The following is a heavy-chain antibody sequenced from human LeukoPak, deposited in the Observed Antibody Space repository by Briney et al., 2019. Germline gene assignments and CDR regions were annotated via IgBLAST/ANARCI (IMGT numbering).Heavy chain of an antibody. Sequence: GGSLRLSCVASGFTFSSYTMNWVRQAPGKGLVWVSRINRDGSSTTYADSVKGRFAISRDNAKNTLYLQMNSLRVEDMAVYYCARDLDTAMVQAWGQGTLVTVSS. V-gene: IGHV3-74*01. CDR2: INRDGSST. J-gene: IGHJ5*02. CDR1: GFTFSSYT. CDR3: ARDLDTAMVQA. D-gene: IGHD5-18*01.